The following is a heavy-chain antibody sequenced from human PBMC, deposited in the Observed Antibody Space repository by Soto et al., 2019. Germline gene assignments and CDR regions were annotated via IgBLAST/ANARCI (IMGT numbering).Heavy chain of an antibody. J-gene: IGHJ4*02. CDR3: AKSPSSSAARYLDY. CDR2: ISGSGYST. D-gene: IGHD6-6*01. V-gene: IGHV3-23*01. CDR1: GFTFSTHV. Sequence: GGSLRLSCAASGFTFSTHVMIWVRQAPGKGLEWVSGISGSGYSTYYADSVKGRFTISRDNSKNTLYLQVSSLRAEDTALYYCAKSPSSSAARYLDYWGQGTLVTVSS.